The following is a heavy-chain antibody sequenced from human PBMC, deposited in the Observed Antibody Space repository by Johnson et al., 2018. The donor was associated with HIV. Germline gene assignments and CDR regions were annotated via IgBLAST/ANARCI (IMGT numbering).Heavy chain of an antibody. D-gene: IGHD6-13*01. CDR2: IYSGGST. V-gene: IGHV3-66*01. J-gene: IGHJ3*02. CDR3: ARDHIAAALGAFDI. CDR1: GFTVSSNY. Sequence: QLVESGGGLVQPGGSLRLSCAASGFTVSSNYMSWVRQAPGKGLEWVSVIYSGGSTYYADSVKGRYTISRDNSKNTLYLQMNSLRADDTAVYYCARDHIAAALGAFDIWGQGTMVTVSS.